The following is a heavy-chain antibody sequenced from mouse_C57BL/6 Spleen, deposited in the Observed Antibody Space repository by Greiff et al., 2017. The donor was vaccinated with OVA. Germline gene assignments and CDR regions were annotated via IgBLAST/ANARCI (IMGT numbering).Heavy chain of an antibody. Sequence: EVKLMESGAELVRPGASVKLSCTASGFNIKDDYMHWVKQRPEQGLEWIGWIDPENGDTEYASKFQGKATITADTSSNTAYLQLSSLTSEDTAVYYCTTDGPFDYWGQGTTRTVSS. V-gene: IGHV14-4*01. J-gene: IGHJ2*01. CDR1: GFNIKDDY. D-gene: IGHD2-3*01. CDR2: IDPENGDT. CDR3: TTDGPFDY.